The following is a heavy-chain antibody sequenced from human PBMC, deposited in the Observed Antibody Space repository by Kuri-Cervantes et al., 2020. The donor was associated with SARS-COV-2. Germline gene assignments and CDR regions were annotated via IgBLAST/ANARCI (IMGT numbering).Heavy chain of an antibody. J-gene: IGHJ5*02. CDR2: IIPIFGTA. D-gene: IGHD1-7*01. CDR1: GYTFTSYD. CDR3: ARDKADWNYDIWFDP. Sequence: SVKVSCKASGYTFTSYDISWVRQAPGQGLEWMGGIIPIFGTANYAQKFQGRVTITADESTSTAYMELSSLRSEDTAVYYCARDKADWNYDIWFDPWGQGTLVTVSS. V-gene: IGHV1-69*13.